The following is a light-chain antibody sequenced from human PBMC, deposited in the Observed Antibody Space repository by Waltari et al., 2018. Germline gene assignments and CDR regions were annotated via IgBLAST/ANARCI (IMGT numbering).Light chain of an antibody. CDR3: QQYNNWPWT. CDR1: QSVSSN. J-gene: IGKJ1*01. V-gene: IGKV3-15*01. Sequence: EIVMTQSPATLSVSPGERATLSCRASQSVSSNLAWYQQKPGQAPRLLIYGASTRATCIPARFSGSWSGTEFTLTISSLQSEDFAVYYCQQYNNWPWTFGQGTKVEIK. CDR2: GAS.